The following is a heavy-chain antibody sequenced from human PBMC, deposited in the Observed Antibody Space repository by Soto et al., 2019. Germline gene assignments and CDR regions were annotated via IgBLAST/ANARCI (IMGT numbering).Heavy chain of an antibody. CDR1: GFTFSSYA. CDR3: ARERGCSGGSCYYYYYGMDV. Sequence: PGGSLRLSCAASGFTFSSYAMHWVRQAPGKGLEWVAVISYDGSNKYYADSVKGRFTISRDNSKNTLYLQMNSLRAEDTAVYYCARERGCSGGSCYYYYYGMDVWGQGTTVTVSS. CDR2: ISYDGSNK. J-gene: IGHJ6*02. D-gene: IGHD2-15*01. V-gene: IGHV3-30-3*01.